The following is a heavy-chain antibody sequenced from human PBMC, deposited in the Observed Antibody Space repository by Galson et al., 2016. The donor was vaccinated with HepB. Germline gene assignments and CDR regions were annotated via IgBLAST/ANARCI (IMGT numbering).Heavy chain of an antibody. V-gene: IGHV3-53*01. CDR1: GFTFINGW. CDR3: AKEDNIAGATTINN. D-gene: IGHD1-26*01. CDR2: ITSGGST. Sequence: SLRLSCAASGFTFINGWMTWVRQAPGKGLEWVSVITSGGSTYYAASVKGRFTISRDNSKNTLYVQMNNLGAEDTAVYYCAKEDNIAGATTINNWGQGTLVTVSS. J-gene: IGHJ4*02.